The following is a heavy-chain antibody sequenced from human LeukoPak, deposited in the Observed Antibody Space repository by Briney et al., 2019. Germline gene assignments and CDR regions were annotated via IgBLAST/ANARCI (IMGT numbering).Heavy chain of an antibody. Sequence: PGGSLRLSCAASGFTVTRNYMSWVRQAPGKGLESVSVIYSGGSTYSADSVRGRFTISRDNSKNTLYLQMNSLRVEDTAVYYCARVGGHWGQGTLVTVSS. D-gene: IGHD3-16*01. CDR3: ARVGGH. CDR2: IYSGGST. J-gene: IGHJ4*02. V-gene: IGHV3-53*01. CDR1: GFTVTRNY.